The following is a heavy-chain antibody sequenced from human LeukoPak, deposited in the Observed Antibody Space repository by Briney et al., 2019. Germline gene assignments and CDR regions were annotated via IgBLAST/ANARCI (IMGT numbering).Heavy chain of an antibody. Sequence: ASVKVSCKVSGYTLTELSMHWVRQAPGQGLEWMGWISAYNGYTNYAQNLQGRVTMTTDTSTSTAYMELRSLRSDDTAVYYCAREVGSDYWGQGTLVTVSS. V-gene: IGHV1-18*01. J-gene: IGHJ4*02. D-gene: IGHD1-26*01. CDR1: GYTLTELS. CDR3: AREVGSDY. CDR2: ISAYNGYT.